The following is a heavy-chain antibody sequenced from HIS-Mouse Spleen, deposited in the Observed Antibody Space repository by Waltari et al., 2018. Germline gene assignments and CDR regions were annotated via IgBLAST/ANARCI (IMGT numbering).Heavy chain of an antibody. CDR2: IYYSGST. J-gene: IGHJ2*01. CDR1: GGSISSSSYY. V-gene: IGHV4-39*07. CDR3: AREIPYSSSWYDWYFDL. D-gene: IGHD6-13*01. Sequence: QLQLQESGPGLVQPSETRSLPCTVSGGSISSSSYYWGWIRQPPGKGLEWIGSIYYSGSTYYNPSLKSRVTISVDTSKNQFSLKLSSVTAADTAVYYCAREIPYSSSWYDWYFDLWGRGTLVTVSS.